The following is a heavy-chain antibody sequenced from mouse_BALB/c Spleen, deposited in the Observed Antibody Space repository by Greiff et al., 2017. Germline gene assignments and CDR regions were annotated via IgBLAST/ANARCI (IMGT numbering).Heavy chain of an antibody. CDR1: GFNMNDSY. CDR3: ANGYDRLGD. CDR2: IDPANGIT. J-gene: IGHJ3*02. D-gene: IGHD2-2*01. V-gene: IGHV14-3*02. Sequence: VQLQQSGAELVKPGASVKLSCTASGFNMNDSYMHWVKQRPEQGLVWIGSIDPANGITKYDPKFQSKATITADTSSNTPYLQLSGLAAEDTAGSYCANGYDRLGDWGQGTLVTVSA.